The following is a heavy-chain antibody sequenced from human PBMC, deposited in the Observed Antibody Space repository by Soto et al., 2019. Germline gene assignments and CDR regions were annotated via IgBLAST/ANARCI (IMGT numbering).Heavy chain of an antibody. CDR1: GGTFSSYA. CDR2: LIPIFGTA. J-gene: IGHJ5*02. V-gene: IGHV1-69*01. Sequence: QVQLVQSGAEVKKPGSSVKVSCKASGGTFSSYAISWVRQAPGQGLEWMGGLIPIFGTANYAQKFQGRVTITADESTNTAYVDLSSLRSEDTAVYYCARDPELAAAGGSNWFDPGGQGTLVTVYS. CDR3: ARDPELAAAGGSNWFDP. D-gene: IGHD6-13*01.